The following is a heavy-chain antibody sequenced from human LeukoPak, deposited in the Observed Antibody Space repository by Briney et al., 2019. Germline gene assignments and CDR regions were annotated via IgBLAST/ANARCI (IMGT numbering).Heavy chain of an antibody. D-gene: IGHD3-16*02. CDR3: ARGKGLST. CDR1: GFPFSDYY. V-gene: IGHV3-7*03. J-gene: IGHJ5*02. Sequence: PGGSLGLPGAASGFPFSDYYLSGVGRPPGKGLEWVANIKQDGSEKYYVDSVKGRFTISRDNAKNSLYLQMNSLRAEDTAVYYCARGKGLSTWGQGTLVTVSS. CDR2: IKQDGSEK.